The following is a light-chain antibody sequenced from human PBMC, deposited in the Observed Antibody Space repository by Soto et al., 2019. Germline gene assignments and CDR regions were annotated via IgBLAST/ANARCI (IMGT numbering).Light chain of an antibody. CDR3: ASYTISSTRV. Sequence: QSALTQPASVSGSPGQSITISCTGSNNDVGAYNYVSWYQQHPGKAPKLIIYEVNNQPSGVSHRFSGSKSVNTASLTISGLQADDEAEYYCASYTISSTRVFGGGTKLTVL. J-gene: IGLJ3*02. CDR1: NNDVGAYNY. CDR2: EVN. V-gene: IGLV2-14*01.